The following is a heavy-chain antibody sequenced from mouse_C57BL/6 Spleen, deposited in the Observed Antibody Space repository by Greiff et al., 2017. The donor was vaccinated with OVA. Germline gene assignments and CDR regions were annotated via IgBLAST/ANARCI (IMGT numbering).Heavy chain of an antibody. D-gene: IGHD1-1*01. J-gene: IGHJ1*03. CDR3: ARVNYGSSYSYWYFDV. CDR1: GFTFSDYG. CDR2: ISSGSSTI. Sequence: EVNVVESGGGLVKPGGSLKLSCAASGFTFSDYGMHWVRQAPEKGLEWVAYISSGSSTIYYADTVKGRFTISRDNAKNTLFLQMTSLRSEDTAMYYCARVNYGSSYSYWYFDVWGTGTTVTVSS. V-gene: IGHV5-17*01.